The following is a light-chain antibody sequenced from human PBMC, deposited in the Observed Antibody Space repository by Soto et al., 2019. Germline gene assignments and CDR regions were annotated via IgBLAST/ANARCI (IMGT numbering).Light chain of an antibody. Sequence: EIVLTQSPATLSLSPGERATLSCRASQSVSSYLAWYQQKPGQAPRLLIYDASNRATGIPARFSGSGSGTDFTLTISSLEPEAFAVYYCHQYGISPPFTFGPGTKVDIK. V-gene: IGKV3-11*01. CDR2: DAS. J-gene: IGKJ3*01. CDR1: QSVSSY. CDR3: HQYGISPPFT.